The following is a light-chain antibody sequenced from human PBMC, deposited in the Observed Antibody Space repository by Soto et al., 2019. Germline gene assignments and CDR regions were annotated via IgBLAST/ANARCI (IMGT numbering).Light chain of an antibody. CDR1: QSVSSSY. Sequence: EIVLTQSPGTLSLSPGERVTLSCRASQSVSSSYLGWYQQKPGQAPRLLIYSASSRATGIPDRFSGSGSGTDFTLTISRLEPEDFAVYYCQRYGSSPLYTFGQGTKLEI. CDR2: SAS. J-gene: IGKJ2*01. V-gene: IGKV3-20*01. CDR3: QRYGSSPLYT.